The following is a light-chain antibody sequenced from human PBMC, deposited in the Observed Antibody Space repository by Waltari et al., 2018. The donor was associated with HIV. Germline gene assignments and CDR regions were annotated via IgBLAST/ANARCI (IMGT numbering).Light chain of an antibody. Sequence: DIQMTQSPSSLSASVGDRVTIICRASQNIRNYLNWYQQKPGKAPNLLIYAASSLQSGVPSRFRGSGSGTDFTLTISSLQPEDFATYYCQHSYTTPWTFGQGTKVKIK. V-gene: IGKV1-39*01. CDR1: QNIRNY. J-gene: IGKJ1*01. CDR2: AAS. CDR3: QHSYTTPWT.